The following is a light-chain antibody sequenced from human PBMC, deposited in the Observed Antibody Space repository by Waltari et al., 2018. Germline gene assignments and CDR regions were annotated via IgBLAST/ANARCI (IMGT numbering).Light chain of an antibody. V-gene: IGLV2-23*02. J-gene: IGLJ3*02. Sequence: QSALTQPASVSGSPGQAVTISCTGTSDDVGFFNLVSWYQHHPGNAPKLMIFAVRQRTLWVSSRFPGSKSGYTASLTISGLQAEDEADYYCCSYAGRSTWVCGGGTKVTVL. CDR1: SDDVGFFNL. CDR2: AVR. CDR3: CSYAGRSTWV.